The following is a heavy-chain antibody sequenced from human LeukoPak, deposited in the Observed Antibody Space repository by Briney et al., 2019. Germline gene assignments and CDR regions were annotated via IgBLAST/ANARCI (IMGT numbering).Heavy chain of an antibody. Sequence: SETLSLTCTVSGGSISSYYWSWIRQPPGKGLEWIGEINHSGSTNYNPSLKSRVTISVDTSKNQFSLKLSSVTAADTAVYYCARARRPMGATRGYNWFDPWGQGTLVTVSS. V-gene: IGHV4-34*01. D-gene: IGHD1-26*01. CDR1: GGSISSYY. CDR2: INHSGST. J-gene: IGHJ5*02. CDR3: ARARRPMGATRGYNWFDP.